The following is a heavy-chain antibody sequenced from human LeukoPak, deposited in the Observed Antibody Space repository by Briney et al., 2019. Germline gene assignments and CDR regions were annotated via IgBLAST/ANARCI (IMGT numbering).Heavy chain of an antibody. CDR1: GGSISSSSYY. CDR2: IYYSGST. V-gene: IGHV4-39*01. CDR3: ARGGIAVAGIDYFDY. J-gene: IGHJ4*02. D-gene: IGHD6-19*01. Sequence: SETLSLTCTVSGGSISSSSYYWGWLRQPPGTGLEWIGSIYYSGSTYYNPSLKSRVTISVDTSKNQFSLKLSSVTAADTAVYYCARGGIAVAGIDYFDYWGQGTLVTVSS.